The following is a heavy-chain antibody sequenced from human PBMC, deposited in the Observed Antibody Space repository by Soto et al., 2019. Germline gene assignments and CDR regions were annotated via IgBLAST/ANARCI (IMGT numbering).Heavy chain of an antibody. D-gene: IGHD3-16*02. V-gene: IGHV1-69*13. CDR3: ASSYDYVWGSYRPPPYYYYGMDV. Sequence: SLKDSCKSSGGTLSSYTISSVRQAPGQGLEWMGGIIPIFGTANYAQKFQGRVTITADESTSTAYMELSSLRSEDTAVYYCASSYDYVWGSYRPPPYYYYGMDVWGQGTTVTVSS. J-gene: IGHJ6*02. CDR2: IIPIFGTA. CDR1: GGTLSSYT.